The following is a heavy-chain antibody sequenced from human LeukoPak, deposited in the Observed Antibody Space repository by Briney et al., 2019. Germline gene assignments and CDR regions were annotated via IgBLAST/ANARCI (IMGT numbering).Heavy chain of an antibody. Sequence: QSGGSLRLSCAASEFTVSSNYMSWVRQAPGKGLEWVPVIYSGGTTYYADSVKGRFNISRDNSKNTLYLQMNSLRAEDTAVYYCARDLPLQFDPWGQGTLVTVSS. J-gene: IGHJ5*02. V-gene: IGHV3-53*01. CDR1: EFTVSSNY. CDR3: ARDLPLQFDP. CDR2: IYSGGTT.